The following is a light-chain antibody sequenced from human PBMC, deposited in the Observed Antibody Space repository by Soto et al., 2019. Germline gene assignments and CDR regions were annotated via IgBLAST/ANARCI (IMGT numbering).Light chain of an antibody. J-gene: IGKJ1*01. Sequence: DIQMTQSPSSLSASVGDRVTITCRASQSISNYLNWYQQKPGKAPKFLIYAASSLQSGVPSRFSGSGSGTDFTLTISSLKPEDFATYYCQQSYSTWTFGQGTKVDIK. CDR2: AAS. V-gene: IGKV1-39*01. CDR1: QSISNY. CDR3: QQSYSTWT.